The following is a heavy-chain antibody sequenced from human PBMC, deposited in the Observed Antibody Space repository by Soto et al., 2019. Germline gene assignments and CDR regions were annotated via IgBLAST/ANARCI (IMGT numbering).Heavy chain of an antibody. CDR2: FIPLFDTA. J-gene: IGHJ6*02. CDR1: GGIFTNNA. V-gene: IGHV1-69*01. D-gene: IGHD5-18*01. Sequence: QVQVVQSGAEEKKPGSSVKVSCKVSGGIFTNNAISWVRQAPGQGLEWLGGFIPLFDTAYYAQIFRGRLKISEDGATTTAYVELSGLTSADTAVYFCATGGHNDGYNFYHGMDVWGQGTTVTVS. CDR3: ATGGHNDGYNFYHGMDV.